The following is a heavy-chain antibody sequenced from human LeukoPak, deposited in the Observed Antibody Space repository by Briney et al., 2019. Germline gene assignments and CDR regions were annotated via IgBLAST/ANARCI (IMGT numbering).Heavy chain of an antibody. CDR1: GFDFNNYN. CDR3: ARDPYSGSYGDYYYYYMDV. D-gene: IGHD1-26*01. Sequence: PGGSLRLSCAASGFDFNNYNMKWVRQAPGKGLEWVSSITSSGTYIYYADSVKGRFTISRDNAKNSLYLQMNSLRPEDTAVYYCARDPYSGSYGDYYYYYMDVWGKGTTVTISS. CDR2: ITSSGTYI. J-gene: IGHJ6*03. V-gene: IGHV3-21*01.